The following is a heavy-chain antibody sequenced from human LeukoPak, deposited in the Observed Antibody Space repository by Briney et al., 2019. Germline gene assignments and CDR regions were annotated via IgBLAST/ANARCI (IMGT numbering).Heavy chain of an antibody. CDR3: ATSHFCSSTSCYNHYYYYGMDV. CDR1: GYTLTELS. D-gene: IGHD2-2*02. V-gene: IGHV1-24*01. J-gene: IGHJ6*04. CDR2: FYPEDGET. Sequence: ASVTVSCKVSGYTLTELSMHWVRQAPGKGLEWMGGFYPEDGETIYAQKFQGRVTMTEDTSTDTAYMELSSLRSEDTAVYYCATSHFCSSTSCYNHYYYYGMDVWGKGTTVTVSS.